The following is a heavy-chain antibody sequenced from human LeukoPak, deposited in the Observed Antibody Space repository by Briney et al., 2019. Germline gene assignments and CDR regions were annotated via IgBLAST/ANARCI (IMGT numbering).Heavy chain of an antibody. Sequence: GGSLRLSCAASGFTFDDYAMHWVRQAPGKGLEWVSGISWNSGSIGYADSVKGRFTISRDNSKNTLYLQMNSLRAEDTAVYYCAKSSGWYRGAFDIWGQGTMVTVSS. CDR1: GFTFDDYA. D-gene: IGHD6-19*01. CDR3: AKSSGWYRGAFDI. J-gene: IGHJ3*02. CDR2: ISWNSGSI. V-gene: IGHV3-9*01.